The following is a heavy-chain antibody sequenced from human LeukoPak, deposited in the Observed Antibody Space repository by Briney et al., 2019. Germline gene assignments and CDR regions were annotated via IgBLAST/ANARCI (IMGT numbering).Heavy chain of an antibody. CDR1: GGSISSGSYY. Sequence: PSETLSLTCTVSGGSISSGSYYWSWIRQPAGKGLEWIGRIYTSGSTNYNPSLKSRVTMSVDTSKNQFSPKLSSVTAADTAVYYCARDGSSWRPFDYWGQGTLVTVSS. CDR2: IYTSGST. D-gene: IGHD6-13*01. V-gene: IGHV4-61*02. CDR3: ARDGSSWRPFDY. J-gene: IGHJ4*02.